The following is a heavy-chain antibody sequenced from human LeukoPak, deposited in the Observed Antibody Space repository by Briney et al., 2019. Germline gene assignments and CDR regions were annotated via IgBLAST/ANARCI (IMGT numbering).Heavy chain of an antibody. CDR2: ISSSGSNK. D-gene: IGHD1-14*01. CDR3: ARAINAALDI. Sequence: GGSLRLSCAASGFTFSDYYMTWIRQAPGEGLEWVSYISSSGSNKYYADSVQGRFTISRDNAKNLLYLQMTSLRAEDTAVYYCARAINAALDIWGQGTIVTVSS. CDR1: GFTFSDYY. J-gene: IGHJ3*02. V-gene: IGHV3-11*01.